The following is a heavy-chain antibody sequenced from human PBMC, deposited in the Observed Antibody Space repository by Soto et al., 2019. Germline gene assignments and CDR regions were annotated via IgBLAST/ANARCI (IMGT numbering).Heavy chain of an antibody. CDR3: ARWPQLEPRFDY. CDR2: IYYSGST. Sequence: SETLSLTCTVSGGSISSGNYYWSWIRQHPGKGLEWIGYIYYSGSTYYNPSLKSRVTISVDTSKNQFSLKLSSVTAADTAVYYCARWPQLEPRFDYWGQGTLVTVSS. D-gene: IGHD1-1*01. V-gene: IGHV4-31*03. J-gene: IGHJ4*02. CDR1: GGSISSGNYY.